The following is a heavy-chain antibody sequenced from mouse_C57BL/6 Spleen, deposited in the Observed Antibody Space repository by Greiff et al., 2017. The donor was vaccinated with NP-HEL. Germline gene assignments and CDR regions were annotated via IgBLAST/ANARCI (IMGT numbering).Heavy chain of an antibody. Sequence: QVQLQQPGAELVRPGTSVKLSCKASGYTFTSYWMHWVKQTPGQGLEWIGVIDPSDSYTYYNQKFKGKATLSVDKSSSTAYLHLSSLTSEDAAVYNFAREGGSSGYVGYWGQGTTLTVSS. CDR3: AREGGSSGYVGY. D-gene: IGHD3-2*02. CDR1: GYTFTSYW. V-gene: IGHV1-59*01. J-gene: IGHJ2*01. CDR2: IDPSDSYT.